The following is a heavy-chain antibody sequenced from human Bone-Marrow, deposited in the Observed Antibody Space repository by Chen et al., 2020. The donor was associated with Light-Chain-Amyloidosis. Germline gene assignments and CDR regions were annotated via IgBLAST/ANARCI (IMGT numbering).Heavy chain of an antibody. CDR2: IYYTGHT. CDR3: AGIMGAGWFDP. V-gene: IGHV4-39*01. Sequence: QLQLQESGPGLVKSSETLSLTCSVSGGSFISSAYYWGWLRQPPGKGLVWIASIYYTGHTYYNPSLKSRVTISIDTSKAQFSLKLRNVTAADTAVYYCAGIMGAGWFDPWGQGTLVTVSS. CDR1: GGSFISSAYY. J-gene: IGHJ5*02. D-gene: IGHD1-26*01.